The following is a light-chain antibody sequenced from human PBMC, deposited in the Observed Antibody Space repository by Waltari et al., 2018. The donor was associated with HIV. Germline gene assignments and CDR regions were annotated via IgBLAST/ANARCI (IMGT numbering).Light chain of an antibody. J-gene: IGLJ2*01. Sequence: SYVLTQPPSVSVAPGQTARLTCGGTSIGGKSVHWYQQKPGQAPLVVVYADTDRPSEIPERFSGSNSGNTATLTISRVEAGDEADYYCHVWDISSDVVFGGGTKLTVL. CDR1: SIGGKS. V-gene: IGLV3-21*02. CDR2: ADT. CDR3: HVWDISSDVV.